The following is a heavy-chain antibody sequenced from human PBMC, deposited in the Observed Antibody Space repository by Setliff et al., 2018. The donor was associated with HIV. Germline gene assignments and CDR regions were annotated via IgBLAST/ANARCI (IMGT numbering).Heavy chain of an antibody. CDR1: GGSIRSYY. D-gene: IGHD3-3*01. J-gene: IGHJ4*02. V-gene: IGHV4-59*08. CDR3: ARQMTIPGVAVTPVDY. CDR2: VFYNGDT. Sequence: PSETLSLTCTVSGGSIRSYYWSWIRQSPGKGLEWIWYVFYNGDTAYNPSLKSRLTISVDTSKSQFSLKLTSVTAADTAVYYCARQMTIPGVAVTPVDYWGQGALVTVSS.